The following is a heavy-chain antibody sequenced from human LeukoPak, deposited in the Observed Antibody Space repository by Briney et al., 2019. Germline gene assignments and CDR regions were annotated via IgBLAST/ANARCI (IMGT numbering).Heavy chain of an antibody. Sequence: SQTLSLTCAISGDSVSSNSVTWNWIRQSPSRGLEWLGRTYYRSTWYNDYAVSVRGRITVNPDTSKNQFSLHLNSVAPEDTAVYYCARRLTQYDCFDPWGQGILVTVSS. D-gene: IGHD2-2*01. CDR2: TYYRSTWYN. J-gene: IGHJ5*02. V-gene: IGHV6-1*01. CDR1: GDSVSSNSVT. CDR3: ARRLTQYDCFDP.